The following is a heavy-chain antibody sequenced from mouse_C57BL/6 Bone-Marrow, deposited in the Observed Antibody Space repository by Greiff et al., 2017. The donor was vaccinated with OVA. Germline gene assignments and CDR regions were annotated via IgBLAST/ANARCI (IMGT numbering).Heavy chain of an antibody. D-gene: IGHD1-1*01. CDR1: GFTFTDYY. CDR2: IRNKANGYTT. CDR3: ARETTVDPYWYFDV. J-gene: IGHJ1*03. V-gene: IGHV7-3*01. Sequence: EVKLVESGGGLVQPGGSLSLSCAASGFTFTDYYMSWVRQPPGKALEWLGFIRNKANGYTTEYSASVKGRFTISRDNSQSILYLQMNALRAEDSATYYCARETTVDPYWYFDVWGTGTTVTVSS.